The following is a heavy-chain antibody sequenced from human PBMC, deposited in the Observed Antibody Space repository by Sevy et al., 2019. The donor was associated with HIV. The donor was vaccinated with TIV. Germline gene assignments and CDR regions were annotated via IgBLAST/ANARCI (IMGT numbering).Heavy chain of an antibody. V-gene: IGHV3-30*02. J-gene: IGHJ3*02. D-gene: IGHD6-13*01. CDR1: GFTFSSYD. CDR2: IRYDGSNK. Sequence: GGSLRLSCAASGFTFSSYDMHWVRQAPGKGLEWVAFIRYDGSNKYYADSVKGRFTISRDNSKNTLYLQMNSLRAEDTAVYYCANPTPYSSSWYGDAFDIWGQGTMVTVSS. CDR3: ANPTPYSSSWYGDAFDI.